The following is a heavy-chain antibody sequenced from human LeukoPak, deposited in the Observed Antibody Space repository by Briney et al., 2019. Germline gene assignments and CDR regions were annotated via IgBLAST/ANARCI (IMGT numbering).Heavy chain of an antibody. Sequence: GGSLRLSCAASGFTFSSYGMRWVRQAPGKGLEWVAFIRYDGSNKYYADSVKGRFTISRDNAKNSLYLQMNSLRAEDTAVYYCARVDESSSSPFFDYWGQGTLVTVSS. CDR3: ARVDESSSSPFFDY. CDR2: IRYDGSNK. V-gene: IGHV3-30*02. J-gene: IGHJ4*02. D-gene: IGHD6-6*01. CDR1: GFTFSSYG.